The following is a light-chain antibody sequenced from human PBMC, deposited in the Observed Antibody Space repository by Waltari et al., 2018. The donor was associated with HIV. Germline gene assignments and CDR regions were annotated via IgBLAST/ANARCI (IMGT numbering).Light chain of an antibody. J-gene: IGKJ2*03. Sequence: DIVMTQSPDSLAVSLGERVTINCKSSQSVLYNSNNKNYLDWYQQKPRQPPKLLIYWASTRESGVPDRFSGSGSGTDFTLTISSLQAEDVAVYYCQQYYSTLYSFGQGTKLEIK. CDR3: QQYYSTLYS. CDR1: QSVLYNSNNKNY. V-gene: IGKV4-1*01. CDR2: WAS.